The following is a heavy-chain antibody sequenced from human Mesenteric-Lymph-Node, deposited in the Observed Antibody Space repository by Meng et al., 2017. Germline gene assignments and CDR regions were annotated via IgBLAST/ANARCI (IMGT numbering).Heavy chain of an antibody. CDR3: ARGPSRWLQFSFDY. D-gene: IGHD5-24*01. V-gene: IGHV4-30-4*01. Sequence: QVKLHQSGPGLVKPSQTLSLTCTVSGGSVSSGNNYWIWIRQPPGKGLEWIGYIYYSGRTYYNPSLESRVTISVDTSKNQFSLKLSSVTAADTAVYYCARGPSRWLQFSFDYWGQGTLVTVSS. J-gene: IGHJ4*02. CDR2: IYYSGRT. CDR1: GGSVSSGNNY.